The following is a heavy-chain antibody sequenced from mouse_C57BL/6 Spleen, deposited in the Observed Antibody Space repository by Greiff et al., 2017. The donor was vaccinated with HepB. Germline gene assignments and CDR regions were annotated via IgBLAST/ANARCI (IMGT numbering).Heavy chain of an antibody. D-gene: IGHD2-5*01. V-gene: IGHV1-81*01. J-gene: IGHJ4*01. CDR1: GYTFTSYG. Sequence: QVQLQQSGAELARPGASVKLSCKASGYTFTSYGISWVKQRTGQGLEWIGEIYPRSGNTYYNEKFKGKATLTADKSSSTAYMELRSLTSEDSAVYFCASFYSNYGGYYAMDYWGQGTSVTVSS. CDR2: IYPRSGNT. CDR3: ASFYSNYGGYYAMDY.